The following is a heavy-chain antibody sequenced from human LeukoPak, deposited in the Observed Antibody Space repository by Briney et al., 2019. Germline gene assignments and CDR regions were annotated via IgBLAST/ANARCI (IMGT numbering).Heavy chain of an antibody. CDR1: GYTFTGYY. J-gene: IGHJ4*02. CDR2: INLNNDDT. Sequence: GASVKVSCKAPGYTFTGYYIHWVRQAPGQGLEWMGWINLNNDDTNYAQKFQGWVTMTRDTSISTAYMELSRLRSDDTAVYYCARGYYYDSSGYYQLDYWGQGTLVTVSS. D-gene: IGHD3-22*01. V-gene: IGHV1-2*04. CDR3: ARGYYYDSSGYYQLDY.